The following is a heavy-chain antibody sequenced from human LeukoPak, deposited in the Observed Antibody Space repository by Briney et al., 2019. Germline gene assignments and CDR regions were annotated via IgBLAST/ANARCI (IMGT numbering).Heavy chain of an antibody. J-gene: IGHJ4*02. CDR3: ARAFGYCSGGSCYSDY. CDR2: ISSSSSYI. CDR1: GFTFSSYS. Sequence: GESLRLSCVVSGFTFSSYSMNWVRQAPGKGLEWVSSISSSSSYIYYADSVKGRFTISRDNAKNSLYLQMNSLRAEDTAVYYCARAFGYCSGGSCYSDYWGQGTLVTVSS. V-gene: IGHV3-21*01. D-gene: IGHD2-15*01.